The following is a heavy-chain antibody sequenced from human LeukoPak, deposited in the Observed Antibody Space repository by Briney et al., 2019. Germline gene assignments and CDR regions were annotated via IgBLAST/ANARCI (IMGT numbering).Heavy chain of an antibody. D-gene: IGHD1-26*01. CDR2: ISSSGNSI. V-gene: IGHV3-48*03. J-gene: IGHJ4*02. CDR1: GFTFSTYE. CDR3: ARGPAANSGNYYAGDY. Sequence: GGSLRLSCAASGFTFSTYEINWVRQAPGKGLEWVSYISSSGNSIYYADSVKGRFTISRNNAKNTLYLQMNSLKSEDSAAYYCARGPAANSGNYYAGDYWGQGTLVTVSS.